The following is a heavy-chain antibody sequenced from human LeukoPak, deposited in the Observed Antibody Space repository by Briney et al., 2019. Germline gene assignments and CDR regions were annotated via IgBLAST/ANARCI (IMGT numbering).Heavy chain of an antibody. D-gene: IGHD4/OR15-4a*01. Sequence: SETLSLTCTVSGGSISSGDYYWSWIRQPPGKGLEWIGYIYYSGSTYYNPSLKSRVTISVDTSKNQFSLKLSSVTAADTAVYYCARVAQPDHVLGLDYWGQGTLVTVSS. J-gene: IGHJ4*02. V-gene: IGHV4-30-4*08. CDR1: GGSISSGDYY. CDR2: IYYSGST. CDR3: ARVAQPDHVLGLDY.